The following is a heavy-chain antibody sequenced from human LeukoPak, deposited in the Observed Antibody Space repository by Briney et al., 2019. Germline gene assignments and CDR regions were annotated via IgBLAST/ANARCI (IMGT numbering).Heavy chain of an antibody. CDR3: GSPGTRYCSGDSCSDY. D-gene: IGHD2-15*01. V-gene: IGHV3-21*01. CDR2: ISSSSNYI. Sequence: PGGSLRLSCAASGFTFSTYNMNWVRQAPGKGLEWVSSISSSSNYIYYADSVKGRFTISRDNAKNSLYLQMNSLRAEDTAVYYCGSPGTRYCSGDSCSDYWGQGTLVTVSS. CDR1: GFTFSTYN. J-gene: IGHJ4*02.